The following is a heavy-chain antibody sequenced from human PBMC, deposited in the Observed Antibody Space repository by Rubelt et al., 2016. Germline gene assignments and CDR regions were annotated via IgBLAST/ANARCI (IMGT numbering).Heavy chain of an antibody. CDR2: IDPSVSYS. J-gene: IGHJ6*02. CDR3: ARLYQNGMDV. Sequence: RVSCHGSGYSFTSYWTNWVRQMPGKGLEWTGRIDPSVSYSNYSPSFQGHVTISADKSTSTAYLQWSSLQASDTAMYYCARLYQNGMDVWGQGTTVSVSS. CDR1: GYSFTSYW. V-gene: IGHV5-10-1*01. D-gene: IGHD2-8*01.